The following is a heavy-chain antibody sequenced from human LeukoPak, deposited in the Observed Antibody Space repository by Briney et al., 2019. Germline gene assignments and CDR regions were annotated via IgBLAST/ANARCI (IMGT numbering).Heavy chain of an antibody. D-gene: IGHD3-3*02. J-gene: IGHJ6*03. CDR2: NHHSGGT. CDR3: ARAFYPGYYSYMAV. V-gene: IGHV4-4*02. CDR1: GGSISSSLW. Sequence: SGTLSLTCDVSGGSISSSLWWSWVRQSPGEGLEWIGENHHSGGTNYNPSLKSRVTISVDTSKKQFSLKLSSVTAADTAVYYCARAFYPGYYSYMAVWGKGTTVTVSS.